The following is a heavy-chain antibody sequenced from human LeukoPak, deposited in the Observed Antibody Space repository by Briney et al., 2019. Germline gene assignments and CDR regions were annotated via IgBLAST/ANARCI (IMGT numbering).Heavy chain of an antibody. Sequence: PSQTLSLTCAVSGGSISSGGYSWSWIRQPPGKGLEWIGYIYHSGSTYYNPSLKSRVTISVDRSKSQFSLKLSSVTAADTAVYYCARAGQQLGAFDIWGQGTMVTVSS. V-gene: IGHV4-30-2*01. D-gene: IGHD6-13*01. CDR3: ARAGQQLGAFDI. J-gene: IGHJ3*02. CDR2: IYHSGST. CDR1: GGSISSGGYS.